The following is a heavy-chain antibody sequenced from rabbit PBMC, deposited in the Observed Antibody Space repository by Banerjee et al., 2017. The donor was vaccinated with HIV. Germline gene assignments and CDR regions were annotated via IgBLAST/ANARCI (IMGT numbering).Heavy chain of an antibody. CDR2: IDTSYGDT. Sequence: VRQAPGKGLEWIACIDTSYGDTDYANWPKGRFTISKTSSTTVTLQLDSLTAADTATYFCTRDPYWAGSLWGQGTLVTVS. CDR3: TRDPYWAGSL. V-gene: IGHV1S40*01. D-gene: IGHD4-1*01. J-gene: IGHJ3*01.